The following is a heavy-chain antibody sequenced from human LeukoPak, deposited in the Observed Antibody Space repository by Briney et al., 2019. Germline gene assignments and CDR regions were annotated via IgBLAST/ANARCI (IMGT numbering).Heavy chain of an antibody. CDR1: GGSISGHY. CDR3: ERRGEGYSYGAFGLDV. Sequence: PAGTLSLTCTASGGSISGHYWSWIRQPPGKGLEWIGYFYYSGSSHYNPSIKSKVTTSVDTSNNQFTLNLRSVTAADTALYYCERRGEGYSYGAFGLDVWGQGTTVTVYS. CDR2: FYYSGSS. J-gene: IGHJ6*02. D-gene: IGHD5-18*01. V-gene: IGHV4-59*08.